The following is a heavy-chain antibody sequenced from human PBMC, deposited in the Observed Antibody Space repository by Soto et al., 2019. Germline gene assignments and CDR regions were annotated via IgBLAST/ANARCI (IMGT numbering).Heavy chain of an antibody. D-gene: IGHD5-12*01. CDR2: INPNGGAT. J-gene: IGHJ6*03. CDR3: ARESGGATATLDYYYFYMDA. V-gene: IGHV1-2*02. CDR1: GDSFNDYY. Sequence: VQLAQSGAEVKKPGASVKVSCKTSGDSFNDYYIHWLRQAPGQGFEWMGWINPNGGATKYAQKFQGRVTVTRDTSIRTVYMELSSLRSNDTAVYYCARESGGATATLDYYYFYMDAWGKGTTVIVSS.